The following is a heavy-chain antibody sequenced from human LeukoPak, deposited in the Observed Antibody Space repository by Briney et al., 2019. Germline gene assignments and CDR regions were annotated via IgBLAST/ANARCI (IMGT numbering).Heavy chain of an antibody. Sequence: SETLSLTCTVSGGSISSYYWSWIRQPPGKGLEWIGYIYYSGSTNYNPSLKSRVTISVDTSKKQFSLKLSSVTAADTAVYYCASRDYSYGYFDSWGQGTLVTVSS. D-gene: IGHD5-18*01. V-gene: IGHV4-59*12. J-gene: IGHJ4*02. CDR1: GGSISSYY. CDR3: ASRDYSYGYFDS. CDR2: IYYSGST.